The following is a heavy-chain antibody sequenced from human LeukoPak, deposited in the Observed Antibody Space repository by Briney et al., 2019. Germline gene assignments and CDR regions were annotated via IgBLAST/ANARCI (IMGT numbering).Heavy chain of an antibody. J-gene: IGHJ5*02. Sequence: GGSLRLSCAASGFTFSNYSMNWVRQAPGKGLEGVSYISSSSNTIYYADSVKGRFTISRDNAKNPLYLQMNSLRDEDTAMDYYAAGHDCARNNCRSVGCFDPWGQGTLVTVSS. CDR1: GFTFSNYS. CDR3: AAGHDCARNNCRSVGCFDP. D-gene: IGHD1/OR15-1a*01. V-gene: IGHV3-48*02. CDR2: ISSSSNTI.